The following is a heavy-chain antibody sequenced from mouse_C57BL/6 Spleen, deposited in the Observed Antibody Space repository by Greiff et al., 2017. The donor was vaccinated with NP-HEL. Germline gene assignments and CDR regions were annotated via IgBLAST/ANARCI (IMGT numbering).Heavy chain of an antibody. Sequence: VQLQQSGPGLVKPSQSLSLTCSVTGYSITSGYYWNWIRQFPGNKLEWMGYISYDGSNNYNPSLKNRISITRDTSKNQCFLKLNSVTTEDTATYYCARGYGYHWYFDVWGTGTTVTVSS. CDR2: ISYDGSN. CDR3: ARGYGYHWYFDV. V-gene: IGHV3-6*01. J-gene: IGHJ1*03. CDR1: GYSITSGYY. D-gene: IGHD2-2*01.